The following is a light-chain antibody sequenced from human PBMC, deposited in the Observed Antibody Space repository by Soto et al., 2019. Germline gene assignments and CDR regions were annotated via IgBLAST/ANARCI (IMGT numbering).Light chain of an antibody. J-gene: IGKJ1*01. Sequence: EIVLTQSPATLSVSQGGRATLSCRASQSISDTLAWYQQKPGQAPRLLIHGASTRATGIPARFSGSGSGTEFNLTISSLQSEDFAIYYCRHYNNWPPETFGQGTKVDIK. V-gene: IGKV3-15*01. CDR3: RHYNNWPPET. CDR1: QSISDT. CDR2: GAS.